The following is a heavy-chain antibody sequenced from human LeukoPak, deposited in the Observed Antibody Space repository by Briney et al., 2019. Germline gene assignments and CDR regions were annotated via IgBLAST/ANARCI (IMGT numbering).Heavy chain of an antibody. CDR2: IYDSGST. CDR1: GGPIGSFY. CDR3: ARHSRGWYFFDY. Sequence: SETLSLTCTVSGGPIGSFYWSWIRQPPGKGLEWMGYIYDSGSTNYNPSLKSRVTISVDTSKNQFSLKLSSVTAADTAVYYCARHSRGWYFFDYWGQGTLVTVSS. D-gene: IGHD6-19*01. J-gene: IGHJ4*02. V-gene: IGHV4-59*08.